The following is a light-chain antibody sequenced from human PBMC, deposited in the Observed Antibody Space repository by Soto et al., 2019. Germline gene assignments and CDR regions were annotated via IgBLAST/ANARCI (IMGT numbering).Light chain of an antibody. J-gene: IGLJ1*01. CDR3: SSYTNINTRACV. CDR2: GNS. CDR1: SSNIGAGYD. Sequence: QSVLTQPPSVSGAPGQRVTISCTGSSSNIGAGYDVHWYQQLPGTAPKLLIYGNSHRPSGVPDRFSGSKSGTSASLTISGLQAEDEAEYYCSSYTNINTRACVFGTGTKVTVL. V-gene: IGLV1-40*01.